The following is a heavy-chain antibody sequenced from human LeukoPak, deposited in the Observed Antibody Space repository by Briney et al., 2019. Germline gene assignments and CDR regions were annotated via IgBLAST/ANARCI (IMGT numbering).Heavy chain of an antibody. Sequence: PGRSLRLSCAASGFTFSSYGMHWVRQAPGKGLEWVAVISYDGSNKYYADSVKGRFTISRDNSKNTLYLQMNSLRAEDTAVYYCAKDQYSSSWYGLGAFDIWGQGTMVTVSS. J-gene: IGHJ3*02. V-gene: IGHV3-30*18. CDR2: ISYDGSNK. CDR3: AKDQYSSSWYGLGAFDI. D-gene: IGHD6-13*01. CDR1: GFTFSSYG.